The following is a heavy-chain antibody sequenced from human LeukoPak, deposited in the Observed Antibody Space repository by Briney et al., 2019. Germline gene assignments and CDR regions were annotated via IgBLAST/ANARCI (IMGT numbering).Heavy chain of an antibody. D-gene: IGHD2-15*01. CDR1: GFTFSSYS. Sequence: PGGSLRLSCAASGFTFSSYSMNWVRQAPGKGLEWVSSISSSSSYIYYADSVKGRFTISRDNAKNSLYLQMNSLGAEDTAVYYCAREGGFCFGETCRYFDYWGQGTLVTVSS. CDR2: ISSSSSYI. J-gene: IGHJ4*02. V-gene: IGHV3-21*01. CDR3: AREGGFCFGETCRYFDY.